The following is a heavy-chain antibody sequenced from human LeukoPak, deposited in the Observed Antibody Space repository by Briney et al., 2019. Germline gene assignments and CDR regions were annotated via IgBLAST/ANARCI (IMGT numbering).Heavy chain of an antibody. J-gene: IGHJ6*02. D-gene: IGHD3-10*01. V-gene: IGHV3-23*01. Sequence: GGSLRLSCAASGFTFSSYAMSWVRQAPGKGLEWVSAISGSGGSTYYADSVKGRFTISRDNSKNTLYLQMNSLRAEDTAVYYCAKPHYRGITMVRGVTAPPYYYGMDVWGQGTTVTVSS. CDR3: AKPHYRGITMVRGVTAPPYYYGMDV. CDR2: ISGSGGST. CDR1: GFTFSSYA.